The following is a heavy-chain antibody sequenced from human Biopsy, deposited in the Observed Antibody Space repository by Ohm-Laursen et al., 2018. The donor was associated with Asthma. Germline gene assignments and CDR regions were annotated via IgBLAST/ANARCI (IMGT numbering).Heavy chain of an antibody. CDR2: ISYDGNNK. J-gene: IGHJ3*02. Sequence: SLRLSCTASGFTFSSNAMHWVRQAPGKGLEWVTVISYDGNNKYYADSVKGRFTISRDNSKNTLSPQMNSLRAEDTAVYYCARAYGGSFFSGSFDIWGQGTMVTVSS. D-gene: IGHD4-23*01. CDR1: GFTFSSNA. CDR3: ARAYGGSFFSGSFDI. V-gene: IGHV3-30*14.